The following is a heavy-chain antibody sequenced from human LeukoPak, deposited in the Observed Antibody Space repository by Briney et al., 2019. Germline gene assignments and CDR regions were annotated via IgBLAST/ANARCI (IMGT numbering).Heavy chain of an antibody. V-gene: IGHV1-2*02. D-gene: IGHD3-22*01. Sequence: ASVKVSCKTSGYTFTGYYMHWVRQAPGQGLGWMGWINPNSGGTNYAQKFQGRVTMTRDTSISTAYMEMSRLRSDDTAVYYCARSDYYDSSGTDCWGQGTLVTVSS. J-gene: IGHJ4*02. CDR3: ARSDYYDSSGTDC. CDR2: INPNSGGT. CDR1: GYTFTGYY.